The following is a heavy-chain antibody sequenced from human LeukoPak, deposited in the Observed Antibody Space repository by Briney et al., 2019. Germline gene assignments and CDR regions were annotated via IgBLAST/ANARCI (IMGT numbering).Heavy chain of an antibody. Sequence: GGSLRLSCAASGFTFSSYGMHWVRQAPGKGLEWVAFIRYDGSNKYYADSVKGRFTISRDNSKNTLYLQMNSLRAEDTAVYYCAKDLITMVRGVNQVDYWGQGTLVTVSS. V-gene: IGHV3-30*02. CDR2: IRYDGSNK. CDR1: GFTFSSYG. J-gene: IGHJ4*02. D-gene: IGHD3-10*01. CDR3: AKDLITMVRGVNQVDY.